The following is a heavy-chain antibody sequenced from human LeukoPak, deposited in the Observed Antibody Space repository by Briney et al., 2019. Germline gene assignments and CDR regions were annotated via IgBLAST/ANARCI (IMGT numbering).Heavy chain of an antibody. D-gene: IGHD1-26*01. J-gene: IGHJ4*02. CDR1: GFTFSDYW. CDR3: AREPKVGGALHY. Sequence: GGSLRLSCATSGFTFSDYWWHWVRQAPGKGLEWVSRINTDGTFTRYPDSVQGRFTISRDTAKNTLWLQMNSLRAEDTAVYYCAREPKVGGALHYWGQGNLVTVSS. CDR2: INTDGTFT. V-gene: IGHV3-74*01.